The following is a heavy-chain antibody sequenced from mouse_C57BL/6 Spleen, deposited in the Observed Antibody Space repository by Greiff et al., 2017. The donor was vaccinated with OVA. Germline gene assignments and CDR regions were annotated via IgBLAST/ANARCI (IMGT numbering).Heavy chain of an antibody. CDR2: INPNNGGT. D-gene: IGHD1-1*01. Sequence: VQLQQSGPELVKPGASVKMSCTASGYTFTDYNMHWVKQSPGKSLEWIGYINPNNGGTSYNQKFKGKATLTVNKSSSTAYMELRSLTSEDSAVYYCARVGEYYGSSYPWFAYWGQGTLVTVSA. CDR3: ARVGEYYGSSYPWFAY. J-gene: IGHJ3*01. V-gene: IGHV1-22*01. CDR1: GYTFTDYN.